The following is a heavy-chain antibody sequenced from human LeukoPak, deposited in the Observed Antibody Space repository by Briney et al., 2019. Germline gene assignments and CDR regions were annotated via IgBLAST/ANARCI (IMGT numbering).Heavy chain of an antibody. V-gene: IGHV4-39*07. D-gene: IGHD3-22*01. J-gene: IGHJ4*02. Sequence: KPSETLSLTCTVPGGSISSSRYYWCWIRQPPGKGLEWIGSIYYRRSTYYNPSLKSRVTISVDTSKNQFSLKLSSVTAADTAVYYCAVNLLPDYWGQGTLVTVSS. CDR1: GGSISSSRYY. CDR3: AVNLLPDY. CDR2: IYYRRST.